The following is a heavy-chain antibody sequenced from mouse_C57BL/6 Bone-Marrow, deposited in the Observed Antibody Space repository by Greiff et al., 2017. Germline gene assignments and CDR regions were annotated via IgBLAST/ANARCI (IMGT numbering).Heavy chain of an antibody. CDR1: GYTFTGYW. J-gene: IGHJ2*01. CDR2: ILPGSGST. V-gene: IGHV1-9*01. Sequence: QVQLKQSGAELMKPGASVKLSCKATGYTFTGYWIEWVKQRPGHGLEWIGEILPGSGSTNYNEKFKGKDTFTADTSSNTAYMQLSSLTTEDSVIYDCARRPTGLRPTSYYCDYWGQGTTLTVSS. D-gene: IGHD2-4*01. CDR3: ARRPTGLRPTSYYCDY.